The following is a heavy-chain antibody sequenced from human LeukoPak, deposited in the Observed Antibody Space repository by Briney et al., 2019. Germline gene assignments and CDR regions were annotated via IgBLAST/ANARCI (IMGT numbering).Heavy chain of an antibody. D-gene: IGHD3-22*01. CDR2: MNPNSGNT. CDR1: GYTFTSYD. J-gene: IGHJ6*02. Sequence: GASVKVSCKASGYTFTSYDINWVRQATGQGLEWMGWMNPNSGNTGYAQKFQGRVTMTRNTSISTAYMELSSLRSEDTAVYYCARKVVYYHYYGMDVWGQGTTVTVSS. V-gene: IGHV1-8*01. CDR3: ARKVVYYHYYGMDV.